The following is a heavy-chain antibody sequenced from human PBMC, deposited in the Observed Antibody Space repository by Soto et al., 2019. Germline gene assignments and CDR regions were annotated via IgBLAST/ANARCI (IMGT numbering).Heavy chain of an antibody. Sequence: QVQLVQSGAEVKKPGASVKVSCKASGYTFTSYYMHWVRQAPGQGLEWMGIINPSGGSTSYAQKFQGRVTMTMDTSTSTVDMELSSLRSEDTAVYYCARIMITFGGVIAPFDYWGQGTLVTVSS. CDR3: ARIMITFGGVIAPFDY. CDR2: INPSGGST. CDR1: GYTFTSYY. V-gene: IGHV1-46*03. D-gene: IGHD3-16*02. J-gene: IGHJ4*02.